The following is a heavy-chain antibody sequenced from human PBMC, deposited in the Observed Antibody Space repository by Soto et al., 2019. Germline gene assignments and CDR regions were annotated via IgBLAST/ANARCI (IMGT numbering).Heavy chain of an antibody. J-gene: IGHJ4*02. CDR3: AKDRLNSGYDPPAGY. D-gene: IGHD5-12*01. V-gene: IGHV3-30*18. Sequence: QVQLVESGGGVVQPGRSLRLSCAASGFTFSSYGMHWVRQAPGKGLEWVAVISYDGSNKYYADSVKGRFTISRDNSKNTLYLQMNSLRAEDTAVYYCAKDRLNSGYDPPAGYWGQGTLVTVAS. CDR2: ISYDGSNK. CDR1: GFTFSSYG.